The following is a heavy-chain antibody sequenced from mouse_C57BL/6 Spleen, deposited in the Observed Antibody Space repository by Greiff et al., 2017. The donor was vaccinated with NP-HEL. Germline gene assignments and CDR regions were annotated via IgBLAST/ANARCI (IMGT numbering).Heavy chain of an antibody. D-gene: IGHD1-1*01. CDR1: GYTFTSYW. V-gene: IGHV1-55*01. CDR2: IYPGSGST. J-gene: IGHJ2*01. CDR3: ALITTVVENYYFDY. Sequence: QVQLQQSGAELVKPGASVKMSCKASGYTFTSYWITWVKQRPGQGLEWIGDIYPGSGSTNYNEKFKSKATLTVDTSSSTAYMQLSSLTSEDSAVYYCALITTVVENYYFDYWGQGTTLTVSS.